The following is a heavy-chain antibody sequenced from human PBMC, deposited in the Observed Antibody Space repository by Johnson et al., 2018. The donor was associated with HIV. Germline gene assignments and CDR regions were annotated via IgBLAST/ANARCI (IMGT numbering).Heavy chain of an antibody. J-gene: IGHJ3*02. Sequence: QVQLVESGGGVVQPGRSLRLSCAASGFTFSSYAMHWVRQAPGKGLEWVAVISYDGSNKYYADSVKGRFTISRDNSKNTLYLQMNSLRAEDTTVYYCAKTYSSSWYAFDIWGQGTMVTVSS. V-gene: IGHV3-30*18. CDR1: GFTFSSYA. D-gene: IGHD6-13*01. CDR2: ISYDGSNK. CDR3: AKTYSSSWYAFDI.